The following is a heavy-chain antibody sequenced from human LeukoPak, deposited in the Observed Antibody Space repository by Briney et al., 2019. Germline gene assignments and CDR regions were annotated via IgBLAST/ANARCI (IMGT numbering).Heavy chain of an antibody. CDR2: INHSGST. CDR3: AKAGDVLRFLEWLSYAPFDY. CDR1: GGSFSGYY. V-gene: IGHV4-34*01. Sequence: SETLSLTCAVYGGSFSGYYWSWIRQPPGKGLEWIGEINHSGSTNYNPSLKSRVTISVDTSKNQFSLKLSSVTAADTAVYYCAKAGDVLRFLEWLSYAPFDYWGQGTLVTVSS. J-gene: IGHJ4*02. D-gene: IGHD3-3*01.